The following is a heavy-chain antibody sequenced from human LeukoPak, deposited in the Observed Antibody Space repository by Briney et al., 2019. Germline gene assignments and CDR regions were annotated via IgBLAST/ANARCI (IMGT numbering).Heavy chain of an antibody. D-gene: IGHD2-2*01. CDR2: ISGGGDST. CDR1: GFIFSNYA. Sequence: GGSLRLSCAASGFIFSNYAMSWVRQAPTKGLEWVSTISGGGDSTYYADSVKGRFTISRDYSKNTLYLQMNSLRAEDTAVYYCATTQYQLPPARWPSIYWGQGTLVTVSS. J-gene: IGHJ4*02. CDR3: ATTQYQLPPARWPSIY. V-gene: IGHV3-23*01.